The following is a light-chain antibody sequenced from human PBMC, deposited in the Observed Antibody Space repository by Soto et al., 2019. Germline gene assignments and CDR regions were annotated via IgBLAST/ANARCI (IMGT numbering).Light chain of an antibody. V-gene: IGKV3-20*01. Sequence: EIVLTHSPGTLSVSPGERATLSCRASQSVSSSYLAWYQQKPGQAPKVLIYRASSRATGIPDRFSGSGSGTDFTLTISSLEPEDFAVYYCQKYGSSPWTCGQGTKVDIK. CDR3: QKYGSSPWT. CDR1: QSVSSSY. J-gene: IGKJ1*01. CDR2: RAS.